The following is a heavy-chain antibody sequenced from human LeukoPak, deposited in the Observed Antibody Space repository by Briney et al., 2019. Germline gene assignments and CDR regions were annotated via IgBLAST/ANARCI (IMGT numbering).Heavy chain of an antibody. CDR3: ARQPAGEIAAAGTNWFDP. Sequence: GGSLRLSCKGSGYSFTSYWIGWVRQMPGKGLEWMGIIYPGDSDTRYSPSFQGQVTISADKSISTAYLQWSSLKASDTAMYYCARQPAGEIAAAGTNWFDPWGQGTLVTVSS. CDR1: GYSFTSYW. D-gene: IGHD6-13*01. V-gene: IGHV5-51*01. J-gene: IGHJ5*02. CDR2: IYPGDSDT.